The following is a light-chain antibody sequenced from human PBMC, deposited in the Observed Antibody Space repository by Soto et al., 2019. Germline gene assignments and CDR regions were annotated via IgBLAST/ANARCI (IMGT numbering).Light chain of an antibody. J-gene: IGKJ4*01. Sequence: EIVLTQSPGTLSLSPGERATLSCRASRSVSSTYLAWYQQKPGQAPRLLIYGASSRATGIPDRFSGSGSGTDFTLTISRLEPEDFAVYYCQQYDSSRLFGGGTKVEIK. CDR3: QQYDSSRL. CDR2: GAS. V-gene: IGKV3-20*01. CDR1: RSVSSTY.